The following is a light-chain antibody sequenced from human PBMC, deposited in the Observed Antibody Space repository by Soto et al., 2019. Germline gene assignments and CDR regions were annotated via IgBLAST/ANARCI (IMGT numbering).Light chain of an antibody. CDR2: GAS. V-gene: IGKV3-20*01. Sequence: EIALTQSPGTLSLSPGERATLSCRASQSVGGTFLAWYQQKPGQAPRLLIYGASSRATGIPDRFSGSGSGTAFTLTITRLELEDFAVDYCQHYYSSSYAFGQGNNLEI. CDR3: QHYYSSSYA. CDR1: QSVGGTF. J-gene: IGKJ2*01.